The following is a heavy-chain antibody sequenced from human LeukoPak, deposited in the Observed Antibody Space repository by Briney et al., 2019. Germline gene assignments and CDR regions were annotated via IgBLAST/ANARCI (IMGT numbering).Heavy chain of an antibody. CDR2: ISGSGGTT. CDR1: GFTFNNYA. CDR3: AKVSGGGLYYDGMDV. D-gene: IGHD1-14*01. J-gene: IGHJ6*02. V-gene: IGHV3-23*01. Sequence: PGGSLRLPCAASGFTFNNYAMNWVRQAPGKGLEWVSVISGSGGTTYYADSVEGRFTISRDSSKNTLYLQMNSLRAEDTAVYYCAKVSGGGLYYDGMDVWGQGTTVTVSS.